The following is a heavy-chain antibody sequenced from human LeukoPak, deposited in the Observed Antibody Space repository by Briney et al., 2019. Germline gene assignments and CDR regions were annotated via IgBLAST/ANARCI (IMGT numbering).Heavy chain of an antibody. Sequence: VASVKVSCKASGYTFSNYAMHWVRQAPGHTPEWMGWINGGNGNRQYSQKFQGRVSITRDTSASTAYMELSSLRSEDTAIYYCASIHDWNYFDYWAQGTLVTVSS. J-gene: IGHJ4*02. CDR2: INGGNGNR. V-gene: IGHV1-3*01. CDR3: ASIHDWNYFDY. CDR1: GYTFSNYA. D-gene: IGHD3-9*01.